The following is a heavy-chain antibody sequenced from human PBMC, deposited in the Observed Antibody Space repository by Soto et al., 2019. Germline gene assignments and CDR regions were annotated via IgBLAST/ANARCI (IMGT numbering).Heavy chain of an antibody. J-gene: IGHJ3*02. Sequence: QVQLQESGPGLVKPSQTLSLTCTVSGVSITIGGYYWSWIRQPPGKGLEWICYIYYTGSTYYTASLKSRITMSVATSANQFSLKLSSVTVADTAVYYCARGTQLERDALDIWGQGTMVTVS. CDR1: GVSITIGGYY. D-gene: IGHD1-1*01. CDR3: ARGTQLERDALDI. V-gene: IGHV4-31*03. CDR2: IYYTGST.